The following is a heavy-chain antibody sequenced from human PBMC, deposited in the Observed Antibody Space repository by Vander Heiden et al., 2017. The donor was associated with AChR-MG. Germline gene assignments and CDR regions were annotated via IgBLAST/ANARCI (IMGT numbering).Heavy chain of an antibody. CDR1: GHPSPTHY. D-gene: IGHD6-19*01. CDR3: ARDVLLNSGWYGGGFDP. J-gene: IGHJ5*02. Sequence: QAQLFQSGADVVHPGASVKLSSKASGHPSPTHYLHWPRQPPRQGLKWLEVINPGGGRTTCAQHFQDRVIMTRETSTSTLYLELTSLGPEDTAVYYCARDVLLNSGWYGGGFDPWGQGTLVTVTS. V-gene: IGHV1-46*03. CDR2: INPGGGRT.